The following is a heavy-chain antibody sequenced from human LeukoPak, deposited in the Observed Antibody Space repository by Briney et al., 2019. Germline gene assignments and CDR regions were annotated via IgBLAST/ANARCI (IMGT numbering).Heavy chain of an antibody. Sequence: SETLSLTCTVSGGSISSYYWSWIRQPPGKGLEWIGYIYYSGSTNYNPSLKSRVTISVDTSKNQFSLKLSSVTAADTAVYYCARHEYGSRTSRHPIDYWGQGTLVTVSS. D-gene: IGHD3-10*01. CDR3: ARHEYGSRTSRHPIDY. V-gene: IGHV4-59*08. J-gene: IGHJ4*02. CDR1: GGSISSYY. CDR2: IYYSGST.